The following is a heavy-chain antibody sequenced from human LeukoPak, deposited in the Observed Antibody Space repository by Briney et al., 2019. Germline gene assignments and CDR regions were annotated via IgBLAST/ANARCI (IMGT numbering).Heavy chain of an antibody. CDR2: ISGSGGST. J-gene: IGHJ4*02. CDR1: GFTFSSYA. Sequence: GGSLRLSCAASGFTFSSYAMSWVRQAPGKGLEWVSAISGSGGSTYYADSVKGRFTISRDNSKNTLYLQMNSLRAEDTAVYYCAKDGPMKDIVVVPAAPDTDWGQGTLVTVSS. D-gene: IGHD2-2*01. CDR3: AKDGPMKDIVVVPAAPDTD. V-gene: IGHV3-23*01.